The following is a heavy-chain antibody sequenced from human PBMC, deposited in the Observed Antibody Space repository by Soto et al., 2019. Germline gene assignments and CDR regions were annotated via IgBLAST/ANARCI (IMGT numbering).Heavy chain of an antibody. CDR1: GGSIISSSYY. CDR3: ARHGDFWSGYTHYYYLDV. V-gene: IGHV4-39*01. J-gene: IGHJ6*03. Sequence: SETLSLTCTVSGGSIISSSYYWGWIRQPPGKGLEWIGSIYYSGSTYYNPSLKSRVTISVDTSKNQFSLKLSSVTAADTAVYYCARHGDFWSGYTHYYYLDVWGKGTTVTVSS. D-gene: IGHD3-3*01. CDR2: IYYSGST.